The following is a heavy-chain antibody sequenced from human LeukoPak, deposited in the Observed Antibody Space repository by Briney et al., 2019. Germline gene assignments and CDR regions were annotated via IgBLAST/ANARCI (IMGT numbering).Heavy chain of an antibody. D-gene: IGHD2-21*02. CDR3: AKLDLLTVVTAIPDY. V-gene: IGHV3-23*01. CDR2: ISGSGGST. CDR1: GFTFSSYA. Sequence: GGSLRLSCAASGFTFSSYAMSWVRQAPGKGLEWVSAISGSGGSTYYADSVKGRFTISRDNSKNTLYLQMNSLRAEDTAVYYCAKLDLLTVVTAIPDYWGQGTLVTVLS. J-gene: IGHJ4*02.